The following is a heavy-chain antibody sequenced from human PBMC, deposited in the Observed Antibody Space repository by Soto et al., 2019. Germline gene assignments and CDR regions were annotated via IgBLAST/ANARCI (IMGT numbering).Heavy chain of an antibody. Sequence: QLQLQESGPGLVKPSETLSLTCTVSGGSISSSSYYWGWIRQPPGNGLEWIGSIYYSGSTYYNPSLKSRVTISVDTSKNQFSLKLSSVTAADTAVYYCARRGGAMAPLDAFDIWGQGTMVTVSS. D-gene: IGHD3-16*01. CDR1: GGSISSSSYY. V-gene: IGHV4-39*01. J-gene: IGHJ3*02. CDR2: IYYSGST. CDR3: ARRGGAMAPLDAFDI.